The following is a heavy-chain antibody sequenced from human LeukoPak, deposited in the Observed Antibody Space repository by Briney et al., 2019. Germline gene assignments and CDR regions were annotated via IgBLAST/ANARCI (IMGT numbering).Heavy chain of an antibody. D-gene: IGHD6-13*01. CDR2: INPNSGGT. J-gene: IGHJ4*02. V-gene: IGHV1-2*02. CDR1: GYTFTGYY. CDR3: ARDSYSSSWYVSGDFDY. Sequence: GASVKVSCKASGYTFTGYYMHWVRQAPGQGLEWMGWINPNSGGTNYAQKFQGRVTMTRDTSISTAYMELSRLRYDDTAVYYCARDSYSSSWYVSGDFDYWGQGTLVTVSS.